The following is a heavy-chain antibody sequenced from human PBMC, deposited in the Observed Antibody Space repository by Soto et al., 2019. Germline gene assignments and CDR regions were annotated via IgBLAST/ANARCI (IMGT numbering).Heavy chain of an antibody. CDR1: GFTFSSYA. V-gene: IGHV3-30-3*01. CDR2: ISYDGSNK. Sequence: GGSLRLSCAASGFTFSSYAMHWVRQAPGKGLEWVAVISYDGSNKYYADSVKGRFTISRDNSKNTLYLQMNSLRAEDTAVYYCARYNWFDPWGKGTLVTVSS. J-gene: IGHJ5*02. CDR3: ARYNWFDP.